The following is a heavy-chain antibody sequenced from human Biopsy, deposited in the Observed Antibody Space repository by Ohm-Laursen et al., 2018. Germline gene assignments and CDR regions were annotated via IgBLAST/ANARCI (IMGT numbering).Heavy chain of an antibody. V-gene: IGHV4-31*03. Sequence: TLSLTRTVSGVSMNTGTYYWTWIRQNPATGLEWIGYVHKSGNTLYNPSLKSRLSISVDTSRNQFSLKLTSVTAADTALYYCTRAGGGKIYGLWGQGTLVTVSS. CDR3: TRAGGGKIYGL. CDR1: GVSMNTGTYY. CDR2: VHKSGNT. D-gene: IGHD3-16*01. J-gene: IGHJ4*02.